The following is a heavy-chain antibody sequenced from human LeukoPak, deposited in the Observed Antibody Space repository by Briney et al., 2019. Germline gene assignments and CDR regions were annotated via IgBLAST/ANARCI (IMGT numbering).Heavy chain of an antibody. V-gene: IGHV3-74*01. J-gene: IGHJ4*02. CDR1: GFTFSTYW. CDR3: ARDLRGSRDY. D-gene: IGHD2-15*01. CDR2: INPDGSRT. Sequence: QPGGSLRLSCAASGFTFSTYWVHWVRQGPGKGLVWVSRINPDGSRTDYADSVKGRFTISRDNAKNTLYLQMNSLRAEDTAVYFCARDLRGSRDYWGQGTLVTVSS.